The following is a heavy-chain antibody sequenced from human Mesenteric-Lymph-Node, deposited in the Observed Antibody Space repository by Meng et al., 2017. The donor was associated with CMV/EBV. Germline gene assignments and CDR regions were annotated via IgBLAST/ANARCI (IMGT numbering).Heavy chain of an antibody. CDR1: GFTFSSYG. J-gene: IGHJ6*02. Sequence: GESLKISCAASGFTFSSYGMHWVRQAPGKGLEWVAFIRYDGSNKYYADSVKGRFTISKDNSKNSLYLQMNSLRAEDTAVYYCARDRRHGYTDYYYGMDVWGQGTTVTVSS. CDR3: ARDRRHGYTDYYYGMDV. V-gene: IGHV3-30*02. D-gene: IGHD5-24*01. CDR2: IRYDGSNK.